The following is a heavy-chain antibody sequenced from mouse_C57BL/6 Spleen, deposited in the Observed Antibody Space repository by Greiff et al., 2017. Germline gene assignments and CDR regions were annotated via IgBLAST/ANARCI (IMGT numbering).Heavy chain of an antibody. J-gene: IGHJ2*01. Sequence: QVQLKQPGAELVMPGASVKLSCKASGYTFTSYWMHWVKQRPGQGLEWIGEIDPSDSYTNYNQKFKGKSTLTVDKSSSTAYMQLSSLTSEDSAVYYCARIYYDYSFDYWGQGTTLTVSS. CDR2: IDPSDSYT. CDR3: ARIYYDYSFDY. D-gene: IGHD2-4*01. V-gene: IGHV1-69*01. CDR1: GYTFTSYW.